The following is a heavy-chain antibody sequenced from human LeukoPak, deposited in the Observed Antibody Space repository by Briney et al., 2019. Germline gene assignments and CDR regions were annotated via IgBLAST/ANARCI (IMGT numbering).Heavy chain of an antibody. V-gene: IGHV4-34*01. CDR3: ARVEYRGSSWYWFDP. Sequence: PSETLSLTCAVYGGSFSGYYWSWIRQPPGKGLEWIGEINHSGSTNYNPSLKSRVTISVDTSKNQFSLKLSSVTAADTAVYYCARVEYRGSSWYWFDPWGQGTLVTVSS. CDR1: GGSFSGYY. D-gene: IGHD6-13*01. J-gene: IGHJ5*02. CDR2: INHSGST.